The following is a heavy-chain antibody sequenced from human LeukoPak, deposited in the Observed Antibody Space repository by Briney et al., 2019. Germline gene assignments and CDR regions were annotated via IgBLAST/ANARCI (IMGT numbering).Heavy chain of an antibody. J-gene: IGHJ4*02. V-gene: IGHV3-21*01. CDR2: ISSSSSYI. CDR1: GFTFSSYS. D-gene: IGHD6-13*01. CDR3: AREPPPIAAAGKGDY. Sequence: GGSLRLSCAASGFTFSSYSMNWVRQAPGKGLEWVSSISSSSSYIYYADSVKGRFTISRDNAKNSLYLQMNSLRAEDTAVYYCAREPPPIAAAGKGDYWGRGTLVTVSS.